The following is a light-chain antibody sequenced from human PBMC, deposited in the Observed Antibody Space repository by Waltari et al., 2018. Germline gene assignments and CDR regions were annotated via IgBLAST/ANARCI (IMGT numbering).Light chain of an antibody. Sequence: EIVMTQSPVTLSVSPGDRATLSCRASQSVDTNLAWYQQKPGQAHRLLIYDASTRATGIPARFSGSGSGTEFTLTISSLQSEDFAVYYCQQYDDWPLFGQGTRLEI. CDR3: QQYDDWPL. V-gene: IGKV3-15*01. CDR1: QSVDTN. CDR2: DAS. J-gene: IGKJ2*01.